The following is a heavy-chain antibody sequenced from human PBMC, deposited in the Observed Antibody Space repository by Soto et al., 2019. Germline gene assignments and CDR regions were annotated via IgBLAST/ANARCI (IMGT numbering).Heavy chain of an antibody. Sequence: EVQLLESGGGLVQPGGSLRLSCAASGFTFSSYAMSWVRQAPGKGLEWGSAICGSGGATYYTDSVKGRFTISRDNSTNTLHMQMNNLRAEDTAIYYCAKGSGGNCYSHFDYCGQGTLVTVSS. CDR1: GFTFSSYA. D-gene: IGHD2-15*01. V-gene: IGHV3-23*01. CDR2: ICGSGGAT. J-gene: IGHJ4*02. CDR3: AKGSGGNCYSHFDY.